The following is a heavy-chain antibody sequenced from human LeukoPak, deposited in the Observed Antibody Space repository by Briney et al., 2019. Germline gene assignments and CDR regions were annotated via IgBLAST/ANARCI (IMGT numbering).Heavy chain of an antibody. V-gene: IGHV3-48*03. CDR2: ISTTGDRI. CDR3: AKSNSGYYDSLNWFDP. J-gene: IGHJ5*02. Sequence: GGSLRLSCAASGFIFSSYEMNWVRQPPGKGLEWISYISTTGDRIQYADSVKGRFTISRDNAKNSLYLQMNRLRAEDTAVYYCAKSNSGYYDSLNWFDPWGQGTLVTVSS. CDR1: GFIFSSYE. D-gene: IGHD3-22*01.